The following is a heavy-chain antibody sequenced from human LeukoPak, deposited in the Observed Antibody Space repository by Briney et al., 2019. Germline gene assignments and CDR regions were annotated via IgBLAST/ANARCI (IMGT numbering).Heavy chain of an antibody. D-gene: IGHD3-22*01. CDR1: GYTFTDYY. V-gene: IGHV1-2*02. CDR2: INPNIGGT. CDR3: ARAGIWDYSDSSGYHNAAFDI. Sequence: ASVKVSCNASGYTFTDYYMHWARQAPGQGLEWMGWINPNIGGTNYAQKFQGRVTMTRDTSISTAYMELSRLRSDDTAVYYCARAGIWDYSDSSGYHNAAFDIWGQGTMVTVSS. J-gene: IGHJ3*02.